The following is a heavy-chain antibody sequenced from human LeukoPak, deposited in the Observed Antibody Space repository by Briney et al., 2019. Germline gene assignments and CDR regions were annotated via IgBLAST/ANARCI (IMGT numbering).Heavy chain of an antibody. V-gene: IGHV4-30-2*01. CDR2: IYHSGST. J-gene: IGHJ6*02. CDR3: AGDRFCSGGSCYGMDV. CDR1: GGSISSGGYS. D-gene: IGHD2-15*01. Sequence: PSETLSLTCAVSGGSISSGGYSWSWIRQPPGKGLEWIGYIYHSGSTYYNPSLKSRVTISEDRSKNQFSLKLSSVTAADTAVYYCAGDRFCSGGSCYGMDVWGQGTTVTVSS.